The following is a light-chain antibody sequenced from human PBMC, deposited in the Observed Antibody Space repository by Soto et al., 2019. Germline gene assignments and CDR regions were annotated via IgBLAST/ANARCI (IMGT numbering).Light chain of an antibody. J-gene: IGKJ2*01. CDR1: HNVNKY. V-gene: IGKV1-39*01. Sequence: DIQMTQSPSSLSASVGDRVTITCRTSHNVNKYLNWYQQRSGKAPKVLIYGASSLQTGVPSRFTGSGSGTDFTLTKSSLQPEDIATYYCQQSYNSPQTFGQGTKVDIK. CDR3: QQSYNSPQT. CDR2: GAS.